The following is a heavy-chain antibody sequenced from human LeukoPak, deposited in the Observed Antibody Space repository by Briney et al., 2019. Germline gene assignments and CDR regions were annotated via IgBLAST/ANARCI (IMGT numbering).Heavy chain of an antibody. CDR2: INPNSGGT. CDR1: GYTFTGYY. J-gene: IGHJ4*02. V-gene: IGHV1-2*02. Sequence: RASVKVSCKASGYTFTGYYMHWVRQAPGQGLEWMGWINPNSGGTNYAQKFQGRVTMTRDTSISTAYMELSRLRSDDTAVYYCARVAVYSSSWYLRGNLYPFDYWGQGTLVTVSS. D-gene: IGHD6-13*01. CDR3: ARVAVYSSSWYLRGNLYPFDY.